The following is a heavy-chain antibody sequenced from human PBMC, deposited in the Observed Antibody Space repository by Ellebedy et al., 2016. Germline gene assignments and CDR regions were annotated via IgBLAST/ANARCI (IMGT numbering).Heavy chain of an antibody. J-gene: IGHJ4*02. V-gene: IGHV3-7*01. CDR2: IKQDGSEK. D-gene: IGHD6-19*01. Sequence: GGSLRLSXAASGFTFSSYWMSWVRQAPGKGLEWVANIKQDGSEKYYVDSVKGRFTISRDNAKNSLYLQMNSLRAEDTAVYYCARVHYSSGWYRQSGYFDYWGQGTLVTVSS. CDR1: GFTFSSYW. CDR3: ARVHYSSGWYRQSGYFDY.